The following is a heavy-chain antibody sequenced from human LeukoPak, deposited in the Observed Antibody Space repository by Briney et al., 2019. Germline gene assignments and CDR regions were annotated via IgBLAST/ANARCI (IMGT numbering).Heavy chain of an antibody. J-gene: IGHJ3*02. V-gene: IGHV3-30*01. CDR2: ISYDGSNK. CDR1: GFTFSSYA. D-gene: IGHD6-6*01. Sequence: GRSLRLSCAASGFTFSSYAMRWVRQAPGKGLEWVAVISYDGSNKYYADSVKGRFTISRDNSKNTLYLQMNSLRAEDTAVYYCASPAEQLDPMWSAFDIWGQGTMVTVSS. CDR3: ASPAEQLDPMWSAFDI.